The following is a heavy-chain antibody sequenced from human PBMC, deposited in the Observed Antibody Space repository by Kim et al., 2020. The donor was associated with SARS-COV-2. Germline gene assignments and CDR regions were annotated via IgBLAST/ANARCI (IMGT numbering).Heavy chain of an antibody. V-gene: IGHV3-33*01. CDR2: HDGGTR. CDR3: VRGKEWCSDF. Sequence: GGSLRLSCSPSGFSFKNYGMHWVRQAPAKGLEWVAHDGGTRDYGDSVRGRFTISSDNSKNTLYPQINRLSAEDTGKYDCVRGKEWCSDFCGRGSLVTVSS. J-gene: IGHJ2*01. CDR1: GFSFKNYG.